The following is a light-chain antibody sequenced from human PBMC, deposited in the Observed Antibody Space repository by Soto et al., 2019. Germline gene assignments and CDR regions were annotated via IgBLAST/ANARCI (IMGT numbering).Light chain of an antibody. CDR1: QSIARSY. CDR3: QQYAYSPIT. Sequence: EVVLTQSPGTLSLSLGERATLSCRASQSIARSYLAWYQQKPGQAPRLLIYDASTRATGTPDRFSGSGSGTDFTLTISRLEPEDFAVFYCQQYAYSPITFGQGTRLEI. V-gene: IGKV3-20*01. J-gene: IGKJ5*01. CDR2: DAS.